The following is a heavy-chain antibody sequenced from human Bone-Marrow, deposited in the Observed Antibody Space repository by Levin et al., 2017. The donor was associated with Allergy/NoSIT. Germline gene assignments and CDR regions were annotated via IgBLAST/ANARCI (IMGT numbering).Heavy chain of an antibody. CDR3: TRIYGTGTVLPDY. V-gene: IGHV3-49*03. CDR1: GFTFGDYG. Sequence: PGGSLRLSCTASGFTFGDYGVSWFRQAPVKGLEWVAFITSKAYGGTSQYAASVKGRFTISRDDSNSIAYLQMNSLTTEDSAVYFCTRIYGTGTVLPDYWGQGTLVTVSS. D-gene: IGHD3-10*01. J-gene: IGHJ4*02. CDR2: ITSKAYGGTS.